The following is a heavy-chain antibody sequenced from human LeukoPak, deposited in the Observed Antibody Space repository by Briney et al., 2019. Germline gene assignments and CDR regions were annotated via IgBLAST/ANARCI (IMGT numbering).Heavy chain of an antibody. D-gene: IGHD2-15*01. CDR2: ISSDSGAG. CDR3: ARATQPGFDP. J-gene: IGHJ5*02. CDR1: GLTFSTYS. V-gene: IGHV3-48*01. Sequence: PGGSLRLSCGASGLTFSTYSMNCVRQAPGKGLEWVSYISSDSGAGYYADSVKGRFTISRDNAKNSLYLQMNSLRAEDTAVYYCARATQPGFDPWGQGTLLTVSS.